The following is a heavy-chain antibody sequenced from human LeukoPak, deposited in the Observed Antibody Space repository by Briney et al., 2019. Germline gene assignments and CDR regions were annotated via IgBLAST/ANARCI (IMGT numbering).Heavy chain of an antibody. V-gene: IGHV4-4*07. J-gene: IGHJ4*02. Sequence: SETLSLTCTVSGGSISSYYWSWIRQPAGKGLEWIGRIYTSGSTNYNPSLKSQVTMSVDTSKNQFSLKLSSVTAADTAVYYCARDSAIAAAGYFDYWGQGTLVTVSS. CDR3: ARDSAIAAAGYFDY. CDR1: GGSISSYY. D-gene: IGHD6-13*01. CDR2: IYTSGST.